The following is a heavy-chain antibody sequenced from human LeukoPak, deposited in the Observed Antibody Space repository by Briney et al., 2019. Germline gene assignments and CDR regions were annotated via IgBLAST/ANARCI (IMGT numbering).Heavy chain of an antibody. D-gene: IGHD4-17*01. V-gene: IGHV1-46*01. CDR3: ARNPVTTKYFDY. Sequence: ASVKVSCKASGYTFTSYYMHWVRQPPGQGLEWMGIINPSGGSTRYAQKFQGRVTMTRDTSTSTVYMELSSLRSEDTAVYYCARNPVTTKYFDYWGQGTLVTVSS. CDR1: GYTFTSYY. J-gene: IGHJ4*02. CDR2: INPSGGST.